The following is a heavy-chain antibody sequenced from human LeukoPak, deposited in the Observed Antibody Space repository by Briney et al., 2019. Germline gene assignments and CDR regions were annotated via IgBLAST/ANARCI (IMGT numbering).Heavy chain of an antibody. J-gene: IGHJ4*02. CDR3: ARLAVN. V-gene: IGHV1-46*01. Sequence: ASVKFSRNAPGYTFTNFFLHCVPQGPGQGLEWMGIINPSGGSTTYAQKFQGRVTMTSDTSTSTAYMELSSLRSEDTAVYYCARLAVNWGQGTLVTVSS. D-gene: IGHD3-3*02. CDR1: GYTFTNFF. CDR2: INPSGGST.